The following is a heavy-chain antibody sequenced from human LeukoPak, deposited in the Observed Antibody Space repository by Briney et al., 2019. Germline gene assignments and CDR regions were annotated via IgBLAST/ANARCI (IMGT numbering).Heavy chain of an antibody. V-gene: IGHV3-23*01. CDR2: ISGSGGST. Sequence: GGSLRLSCAASGFTFSSYAMRWVRQAPGKGREWVSAISGSGGSTYYADSVKGRCTSSGDNSKNTLYLQMNSLRAEDTAVYYCAKGSPWIAVAGTECFDYWGQGTLVTVSS. J-gene: IGHJ4*02. D-gene: IGHD6-19*01. CDR1: GFTFSSYA. CDR3: AKGSPWIAVAGTECFDY.